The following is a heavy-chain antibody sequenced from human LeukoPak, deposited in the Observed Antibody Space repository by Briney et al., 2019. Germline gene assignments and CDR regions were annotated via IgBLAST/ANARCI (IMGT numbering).Heavy chain of an antibody. CDR1: GGSISSYY. J-gene: IGHJ4*02. D-gene: IGHD3-22*01. V-gene: IGHV4-59*01. Sequence: SETLSLTCTVSGGSISSYYWNWIRQPPGKGLEWIGYIYYSGSTNYNPSLKSRVTTSVDTSKNQLSLKLSSVTAADTAVYYCARERLGYYDRSGLDYWGQGTLVTVSS. CDR2: IYYSGST. CDR3: ARERLGYYDRSGLDY.